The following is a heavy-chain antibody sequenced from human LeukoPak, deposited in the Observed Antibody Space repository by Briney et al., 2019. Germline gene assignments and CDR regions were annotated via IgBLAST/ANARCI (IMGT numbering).Heavy chain of an antibody. J-gene: IGHJ4*02. CDR2: INGYGTTT. V-gene: IGHV3-74*01. CDR3: AKGLLLWFGELEYNYFDY. CDR1: GFTFETYW. D-gene: IGHD3-10*01. Sequence: GGSLRLSCAASGFTFETYWMHWVRQAPGKGLVWVSCINGYGTTTNYADSVKGRFTISRDNAKNTLYLQMNSLRVEDTAVYYCAKGLLLWFGELEYNYFDYWGQGTLVTVSS.